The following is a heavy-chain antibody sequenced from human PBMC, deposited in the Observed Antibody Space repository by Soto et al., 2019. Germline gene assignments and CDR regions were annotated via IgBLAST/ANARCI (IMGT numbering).Heavy chain of an antibody. Sequence: QVQLVQSGAEVKKPGSSVKVSCKASGGTFSSYTISWVRQAPGQGLEWMGRIIPILGIANYAQKFQGRVTITEDKSTSTAYMELSSLRSEDTAVYYCARDVENWYYFDYWGQGTLVTVSS. V-gene: IGHV1-69*08. CDR3: ARDVENWYYFDY. CDR1: GGTFSSYT. CDR2: IIPILGIA. D-gene: IGHD1-1*01. J-gene: IGHJ4*02.